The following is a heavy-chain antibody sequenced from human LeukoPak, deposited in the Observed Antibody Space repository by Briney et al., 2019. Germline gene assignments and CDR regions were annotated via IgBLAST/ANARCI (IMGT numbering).Heavy chain of an antibody. V-gene: IGHV3-21*06. CDR2: ISTSSSYI. J-gene: IGHJ6*03. D-gene: IGHD6-13*01. CDR3: ARGGGIANHYYMDV. CDR1: GFTFSNCN. Sequence: GGSLRLSCAASGFTFSNCNMNWVRQAPGKGLEWVSSISTSSSYIYYADSVKGRFTISRDNAKNSLYLQMNSLRAEDTAVYYCARGGGIANHYYMDVWGKGTTVTISS.